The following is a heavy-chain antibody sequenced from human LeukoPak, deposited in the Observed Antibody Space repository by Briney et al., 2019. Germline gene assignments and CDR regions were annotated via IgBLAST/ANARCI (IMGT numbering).Heavy chain of an antibody. CDR3: ARHPPDSSSSLDYFDY. CDR1: GGSISSSSYY. Sequence: PSETLSLTCTVSGGSISSSSYYWGWLRQPPGKGLEWIGSIYYSGSTYYNPSLKSRVPISVDTSKHQFSLKLSSVTAADTAVYYCARHPPDSSSSLDYFDYWGQGTLVTVSS. CDR2: IYYSGST. V-gene: IGHV4-39*01. D-gene: IGHD6-6*01. J-gene: IGHJ4*02.